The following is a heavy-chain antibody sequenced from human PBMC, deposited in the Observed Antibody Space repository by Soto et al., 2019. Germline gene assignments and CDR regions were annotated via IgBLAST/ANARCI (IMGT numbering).Heavy chain of an antibody. CDR3: AMLRLGKSDGH. D-gene: IGHD3-16*01. V-gene: IGHV3-23*01. CDR1: AFTFNTYA. CDR2: INSDGTT. Sequence: GGSLRLSCAASAFTFNTYAMTWVRQAPGKGLEWVSTINSDGTTYYADSVKGRFTISRDNSKSTLYLQMNSLRAEDTAIYYCAMLRLGKSDGHWGQGTLVTVSS. J-gene: IGHJ4*02.